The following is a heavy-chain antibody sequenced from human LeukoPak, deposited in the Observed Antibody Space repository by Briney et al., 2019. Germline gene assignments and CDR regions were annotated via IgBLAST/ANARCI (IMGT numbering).Heavy chain of an antibody. D-gene: IGHD3-10*01. Sequence: GGSLRLSCAASGFTFSSYWMHWVRQAPGKGLEWVSVIYIGAGSYYADSVRGRFTISRDSSKDTLYLQLNSLRAEDTAVYYCASTTMVRGALYWSWGQGTLVTVSS. CDR1: GFTFSSYW. J-gene: IGHJ5*02. CDR3: ASTTMVRGALYWS. V-gene: IGHV3-53*01. CDR2: IYIGAGS.